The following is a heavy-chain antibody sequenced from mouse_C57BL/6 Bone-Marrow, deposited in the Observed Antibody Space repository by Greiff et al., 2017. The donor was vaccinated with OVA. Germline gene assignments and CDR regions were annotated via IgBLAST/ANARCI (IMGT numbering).Heavy chain of an antibody. V-gene: IGHV1-77*01. CDR1: GYTFTDYY. J-gene: IGHJ3*01. CDR3: ARGGSSGFDY. Sequence: QVQLQQPGAELVKPGASVKVSCKASGYTFTDYYINWVQQRPGQGLEWVGKIGHGSGSTYYNEKFKGKVTLTADKSSSTAYMQLSRLTSEDSAVYCCARGGSSGFDYWGQGTLVTVSA. CDR2: IGHGSGST. D-gene: IGHD3-2*02.